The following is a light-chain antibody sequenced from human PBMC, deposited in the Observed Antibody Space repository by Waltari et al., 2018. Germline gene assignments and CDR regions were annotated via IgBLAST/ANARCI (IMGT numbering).Light chain of an antibody. Sequence: DIQMTQSPSSLSASVGDRVTITCRASQSISSYLNWYQQKPGKAPKVLIYDASSLQSGVPSRFSGSGSGTDFTLTISSLQPEDFATYYCQQSYSTPPYTFGQGTKLEIK. CDR3: QQSYSTPPYT. V-gene: IGKV1-39*01. J-gene: IGKJ2*01. CDR2: DAS. CDR1: QSISSY.